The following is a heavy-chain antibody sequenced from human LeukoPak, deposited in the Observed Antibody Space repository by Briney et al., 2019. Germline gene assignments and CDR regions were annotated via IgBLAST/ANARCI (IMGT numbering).Heavy chain of an antibody. CDR1: GGSISSYY. D-gene: IGHD1-26*01. V-gene: IGHV4-59*01. Sequence: PSETLSLTCTVSGGSISSYYWSWIRQPPGKGLEWIGYIYYSGSTNYNPSLESRVTISVDTSKNQFSLKLSPVTAADTAVYYCARGSGSYPYYFDYWGQGTLVTVSS. CDR3: ARGSGSYPYYFDY. CDR2: IYYSGST. J-gene: IGHJ4*02.